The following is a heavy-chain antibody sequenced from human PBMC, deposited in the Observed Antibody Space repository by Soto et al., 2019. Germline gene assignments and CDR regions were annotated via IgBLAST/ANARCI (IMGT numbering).Heavy chain of an antibody. J-gene: IGHJ4*02. Sequence: GESLKISCKGSGYRITSYWIGWVRQMPGKGLEWMGIIYPGDSDARYSPSFQGQVTISVDKSISTVYLQWSSLKASDTAMYYCARRFCSGATCSYYFDYWGQGTLVTVSS. V-gene: IGHV5-51*01. CDR2: IYPGDSDA. CDR1: GYRITSYW. CDR3: ARRFCSGATCSYYFDY. D-gene: IGHD2-2*01.